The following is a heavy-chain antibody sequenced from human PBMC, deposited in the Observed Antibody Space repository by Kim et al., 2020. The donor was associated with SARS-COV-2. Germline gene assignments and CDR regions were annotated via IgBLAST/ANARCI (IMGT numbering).Heavy chain of an antibody. V-gene: IGHV4-61*07. J-gene: IGHJ4*02. D-gene: IGHD3-10*01. CDR3: ARLPPGGSSAEFDY. Sequence: PSPKSRVTMSGDTSKNQFSLRLSSVTTADTAVYYWARLPPGGSSAEFDYWGQGTLVTVSS.